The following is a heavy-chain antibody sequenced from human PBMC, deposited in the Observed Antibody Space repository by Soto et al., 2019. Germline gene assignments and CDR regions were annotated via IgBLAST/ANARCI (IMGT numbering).Heavy chain of an antibody. CDR1: GGSISSGGYY. CDR2: IYYSGST. V-gene: IGHV4-31*03. D-gene: IGHD3-9*01. CDR3: ARKNRLRYSWFDP. Sequence: SETLSLTCTVSGGSISSGGYYWSWIRQHPGKGLEWIGYIYYSGSTYYNPSLKSRVTISVDTSKNQFSLKLSSVTAADTAVYYCARKNRLRYSWFDPWGQGTLVTVSS. J-gene: IGHJ5*02.